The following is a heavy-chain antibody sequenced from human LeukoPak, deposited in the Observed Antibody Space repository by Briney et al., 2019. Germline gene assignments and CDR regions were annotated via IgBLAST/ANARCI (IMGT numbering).Heavy chain of an antibody. V-gene: IGHV3-74*01. D-gene: IGHD2-21*02. CDR3: AREGGVVTTIVFDC. Sequence: GGSLRLSCAASGFTFRSHWMHWVRQAPGKGLVWVSRINIDGSTTTYADSVKGRFTISRDNAKNTLYLQMNSLRAEDRAVYYCAREGGVVTTIVFDCWGQGTLVTVSS. CDR1: GFTFRSHW. CDR2: INIDGSTT. J-gene: IGHJ4*02.